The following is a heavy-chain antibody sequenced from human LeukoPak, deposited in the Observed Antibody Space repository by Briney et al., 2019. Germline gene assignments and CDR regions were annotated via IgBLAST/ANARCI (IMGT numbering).Heavy chain of an antibody. CDR3: ARFNRRSNEYDILTGFPFDP. V-gene: IGHV1-18*04. D-gene: IGHD3-9*01. CDR2: ISAYNGNT. CDR1: GYTFTSYG. J-gene: IGHJ5*02. Sequence: ASVKVSCKASGYTFTSYGISWVRQAPGQGLEWTGWISAYNGNTNYAQKLQGRVTMTTDTSTSTAYMELRSLRSDDTAVYYCARFNRRSNEYDILTGFPFDPWGQGTLVTVSS.